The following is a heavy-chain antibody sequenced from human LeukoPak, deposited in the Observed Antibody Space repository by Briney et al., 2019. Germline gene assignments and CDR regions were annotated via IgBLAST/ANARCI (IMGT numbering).Heavy chain of an antibody. Sequence: PSETLSLTCTVSGGSVSSGSYYWSWIRQPPGKGLEWIGYIYYSGGTNYNPSLKSRVTISVDTSKNQFSLKLSSVTAADTAVYYCARWPSGSGSYYDYYYGMDVWGQGTTVTVSS. V-gene: IGHV4-61*01. CDR1: GGSVSSGSYY. D-gene: IGHD3-10*01. J-gene: IGHJ6*02. CDR3: ARWPSGSGSYYDYYYGMDV. CDR2: IYYSGGT.